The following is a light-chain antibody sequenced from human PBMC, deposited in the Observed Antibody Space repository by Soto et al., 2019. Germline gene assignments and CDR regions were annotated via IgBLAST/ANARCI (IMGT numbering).Light chain of an antibody. CDR3: QQYNNWPPWT. J-gene: IGKJ1*01. CDR2: GAS. Sequence: EIVMTQSPATLSVSPGERATLSCRASQSVSSNVAWYQQKPGQAPRLLIYGASTRATGIPARFSGSGSGTEFTLTISSLQSEDFAVYYCQQYNNWPPWTFGQGTKV. V-gene: IGKV3-15*01. CDR1: QSVSSN.